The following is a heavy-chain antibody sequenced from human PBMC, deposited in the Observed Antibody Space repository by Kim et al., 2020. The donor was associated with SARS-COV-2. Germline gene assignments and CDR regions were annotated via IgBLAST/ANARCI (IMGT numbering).Heavy chain of an antibody. J-gene: IGHJ6*02. CDR1: GFTFTTSA. Sequence: SVKVSCKASGFTFTTSAVQWVRQARGQRLEWIGWIVVGSGTTKYAQKFQERVTITRDISTSTAYMELNSLRSEDTAVYYCAAASRTGDYGMDVWGQGPT. V-gene: IGHV1-58*01. CDR2: IVVGSGTT. CDR3: AAASRTGDYGMDV. D-gene: IGHD4-17*01.